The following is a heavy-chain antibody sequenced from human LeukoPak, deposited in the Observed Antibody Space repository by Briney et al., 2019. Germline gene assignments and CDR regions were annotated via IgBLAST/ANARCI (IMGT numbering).Heavy chain of an antibody. Sequence: ASVKVSCKASGYTFTGYYMHWVRQAPGQGLEWMGWINPNSGGTNYAQKFQGRVTMTRDTSISTAYMELSRLRSDDTAVYYCARTTARMTVKGPVLEYYFDYWGQGTLVTVSS. CDR2: INPNSGGT. V-gene: IGHV1-2*02. CDR3: ARTTARMTVKGPVLEYYFDY. J-gene: IGHJ4*02. D-gene: IGHD2-21*02. CDR1: GYTFTGYY.